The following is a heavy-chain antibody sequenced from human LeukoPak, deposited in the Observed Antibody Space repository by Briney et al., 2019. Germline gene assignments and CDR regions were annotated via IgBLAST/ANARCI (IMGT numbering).Heavy chain of an antibody. D-gene: IGHD3-10*01. CDR3: ARTSITTVRGASSFWFDP. CDR2: IYHSGST. J-gene: IGHJ5*02. Sequence: SETLSLTCAVSGGSISSGGYSWSWIRQPPGTGLEWIGYIYHSGSTHYNPSLKSRVTISVDTSKNQFSLKLSSVTAADTAVYYCARTSITTVRGASSFWFDPWGQGTLVTVSS. V-gene: IGHV4-30-2*05. CDR1: GGSISSGGYS.